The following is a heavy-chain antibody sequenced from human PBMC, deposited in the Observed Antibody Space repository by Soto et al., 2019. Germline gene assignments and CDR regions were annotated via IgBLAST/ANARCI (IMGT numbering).Heavy chain of an antibody. Sequence: WGSLPLSCATRALIASYNYRSKHSQAPGKALEWVSVIYSGGSTYDADSVKGRFTISRDNSKNTLYLQMNRLRAGDTAMYHGARANDSSSWPWGVSYFDYWGQGTMVTGSS. CDR1: ALIASYNY. J-gene: IGHJ4*02. CDR3: ARANDSSSWPWGVSYFDY. D-gene: IGHD6-13*01. CDR2: IYSGGST. V-gene: IGHV3-53*01.